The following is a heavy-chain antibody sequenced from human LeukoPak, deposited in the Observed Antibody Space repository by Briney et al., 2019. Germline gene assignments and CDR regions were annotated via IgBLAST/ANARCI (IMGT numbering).Heavy chain of an antibody. J-gene: IGHJ4*02. CDR1: GYTFTGYY. D-gene: IGHD2-2*01. V-gene: IGHV1-2*02. Sequence: ASVKVSCKASGYTFTGYYMHWVRQAPGQGLEWMGWINPNSGGTNYAQKFQGRVTMTRDTSISTAYMELSRLRSDDTAVYYCAREWGGQLPTCFNYWGQGTLVTVSS. CDR3: AREWGGQLPTCFNY. CDR2: INPNSGGT.